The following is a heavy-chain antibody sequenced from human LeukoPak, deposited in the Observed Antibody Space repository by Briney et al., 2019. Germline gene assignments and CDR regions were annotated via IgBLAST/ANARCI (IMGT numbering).Heavy chain of an antibody. D-gene: IGHD4-11*01. J-gene: IGHJ4*02. CDR1: GYTFTSYD. Sequence: ASVKVSCKASGYTFTSYDINWVRQATGQGLEWMGWISGYNGKTNYAQNLQGRVTMTTDTSTNTAYMELGSLRSDDMAVYYCARDRVYDYSNPRGFDYWGQGTLVTVSS. V-gene: IGHV1-18*03. CDR2: ISGYNGKT. CDR3: ARDRVYDYSNPRGFDY.